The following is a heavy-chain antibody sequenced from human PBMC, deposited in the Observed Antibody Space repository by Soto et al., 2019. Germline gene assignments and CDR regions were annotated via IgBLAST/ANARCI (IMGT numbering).Heavy chain of an antibody. CDR1: GGSFSGYY. CDR2: INHSGST. V-gene: IGHV4-34*01. Sequence: QVQLQQWGAGLLKPSETLSLTCAVYGGSFSGYYWSWIRQPPGKGLESIGEINHSGSTTYNPSLKSRVTISVDTSKNQFALKLSSVTAADTAVYYCARGRRSMTTVTTWGQGTLVTVSS. J-gene: IGHJ5*02. CDR3: ARGRRSMTTVTT. D-gene: IGHD4-17*01.